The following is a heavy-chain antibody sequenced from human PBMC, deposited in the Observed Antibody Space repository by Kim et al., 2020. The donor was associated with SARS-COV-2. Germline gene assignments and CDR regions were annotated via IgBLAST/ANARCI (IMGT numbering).Heavy chain of an antibody. D-gene: IGHD2-8*01. CDR2: ITSDGSGT. CDR1: GFTFSGSW. Sequence: GGSLRLSCAASGFTFSGSWMHWVRQAPGKGLVWVSRITSDGSGTEYADSVTGRFTISRDNAKNTVYLQMNSLRAEDTAVYYCARDTNWNNYDSWGQGHL. J-gene: IGHJ4*02. V-gene: IGHV3-74*03. CDR3: ARDTNWNNYDS.